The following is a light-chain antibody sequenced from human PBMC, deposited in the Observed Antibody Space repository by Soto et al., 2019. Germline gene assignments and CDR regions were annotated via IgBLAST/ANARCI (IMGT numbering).Light chain of an antibody. CDR3: QQLNSYPPT. CDR1: QGISSY. Sequence: IQLTQSPSSLSASVGDRVTITCRASQGISSYLAWYQQKPGKAPKFLIYAASTLQRGVPSRFSGSGSGTDFTPTISSLKPEDFATYFCQQLNSYPPTFGQGTELEIK. CDR2: AAS. V-gene: IGKV1-9*01. J-gene: IGKJ2*01.